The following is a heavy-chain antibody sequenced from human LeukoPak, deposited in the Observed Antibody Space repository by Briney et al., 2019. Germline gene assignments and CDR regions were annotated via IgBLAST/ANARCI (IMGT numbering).Heavy chain of an antibody. V-gene: IGHV3-30*02. J-gene: IGHJ2*01. CDR2: IRYDGSLE. Sequence: QTGGSLRLSCVVSGCSLSNYGMHWARQAPGKGLQWVAFIRYDGSLEYSADCVKGRFPFSRDNSKVTVFLPMNSLRPGDTAVYYCAKDLFLWSFDIWGRGTLVTVSS. CDR3: AKDLFLWSFDI. D-gene: IGHD2/OR15-2a*01. CDR1: GCSLSNYG.